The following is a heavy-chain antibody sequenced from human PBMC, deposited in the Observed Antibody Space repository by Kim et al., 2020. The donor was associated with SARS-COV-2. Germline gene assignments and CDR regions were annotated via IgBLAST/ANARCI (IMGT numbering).Heavy chain of an antibody. J-gene: IGHJ4*02. Sequence: GGSLRLSCAASGFTVSSNYMSWVRQAPGKGLEWVSVIYSGGSTYYADSVKGRFTISRDNSKNTLYLQMNSLRAEDTAVYYCVREILGWDRGFDYWGQGTLVTVSS. D-gene: IGHD2-21*01. V-gene: IGHV3-66*01. CDR2: IYSGGST. CDR1: GFTVSSNY. CDR3: VREILGWDRGFDY.